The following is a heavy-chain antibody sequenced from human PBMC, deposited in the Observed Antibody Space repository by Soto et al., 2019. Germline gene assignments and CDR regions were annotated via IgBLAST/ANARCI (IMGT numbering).Heavy chain of an antibody. CDR3: AKPWYSGFDFRGPVDH. D-gene: IGHD5-12*01. Sequence: QVHLVESGGGAVQPGKSLRLSCTASGFTFSNYAMYWVRQAPGKGLEWVAVISSDGTDEYYIDSVKGRFTISRDNSKTTLYLQMSSPTTEDTAIYYCAKPWYSGFDFRGPVDHWGQGTLVTVSS. CDR2: ISSDGTDE. V-gene: IGHV3-30*18. J-gene: IGHJ4*02. CDR1: GFTFSNYA.